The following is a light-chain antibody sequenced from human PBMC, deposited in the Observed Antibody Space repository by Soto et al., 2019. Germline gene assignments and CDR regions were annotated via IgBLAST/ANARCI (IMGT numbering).Light chain of an antibody. J-gene: IGLJ3*02. Sequence: QSVLTQPPSASGTPGQRVTISCSGSSSNIGDNTVNWYRQLPGTAPKLLIYGNDERPSGVPDRFSGSKSGTSASLAISGLQSEDEADYNCATWDDSLNGWVFGGRTKLTVL. V-gene: IGLV1-44*01. CDR1: SSNIGDNT. CDR3: ATWDDSLNGWV. CDR2: GND.